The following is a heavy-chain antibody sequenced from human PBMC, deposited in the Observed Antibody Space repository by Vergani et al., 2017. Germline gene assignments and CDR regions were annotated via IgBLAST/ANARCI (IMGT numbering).Heavy chain of an antibody. CDR1: GFTFSSYS. V-gene: IGHV3-21*01. D-gene: IGHD3-10*01. CDR2: ISSSSSYI. J-gene: IGHJ4*02. Sequence: EVQLVESGGGLVQPGGSLRLSCAASGFTFSSYSMNWVRQAPGKGLEWVSSISSSSSYIYYADSVKGRFTISRDNAKNSLYLQMNSLRAEDTAVYYCARGGITMVRGPLDYWGQGTLVTVSS. CDR3: ARGGITMVRGPLDY.